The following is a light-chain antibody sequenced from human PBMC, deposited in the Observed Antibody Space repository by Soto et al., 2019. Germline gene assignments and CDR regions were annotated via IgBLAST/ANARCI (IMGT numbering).Light chain of an antibody. CDR3: MQRIEFPLT. CDR1: QSLLDSDDGNTY. J-gene: IGKJ4*01. Sequence: DIVMTQTPLSLTVTPGEPASSSCRSSQSLLDSDDGNTYLDWYLQKPGQSPQLLIYTVSYRASGVPDRFSGSGSGTDFTLKISRVEAEDVGVYYCMQRIEFPLTFGGGTKVEIK. V-gene: IGKV2-40*01. CDR2: TVS.